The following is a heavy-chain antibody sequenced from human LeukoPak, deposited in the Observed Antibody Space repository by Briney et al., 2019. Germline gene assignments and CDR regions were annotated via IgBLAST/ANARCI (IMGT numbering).Heavy chain of an antibody. V-gene: IGHV1-18*01. CDR2: ISAYNGNT. CDR1: GYTFTSYG. CDR3: ARDRRYVAAFSGFGY. D-gene: IGHD6-19*01. Sequence: ASVKVSCKASGYTFTSYGISWVRQAPGQGLEWMGWISAYNGNTNYAQKLQGRVTMTTDTSTSTAYMELRSLRSDDTAVYYCARDRRYVAAFSGFGYWGQGTLVTVSS. J-gene: IGHJ4*02.